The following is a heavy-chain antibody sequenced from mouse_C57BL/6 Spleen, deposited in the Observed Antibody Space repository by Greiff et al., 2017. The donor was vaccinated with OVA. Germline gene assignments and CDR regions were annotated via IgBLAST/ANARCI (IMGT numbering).Heavy chain of an antibody. CDR3: ARIEGGDYDGYWYFDV. CDR1: GFSLSTFGMG. D-gene: IGHD2-4*01. Sequence: QVTLKESGPGILQPSQTLSLTCSFSGFSLSTFGMGVGWIRQPSGKGLEWLAHIWWDDDKYYNPALKSRLTISKDTSKNQVFLKIANVDTADTATYYCARIEGGDYDGYWYFDVWGTGTTVTVSS. J-gene: IGHJ1*03. CDR2: IWWDDDK. V-gene: IGHV8-8*01.